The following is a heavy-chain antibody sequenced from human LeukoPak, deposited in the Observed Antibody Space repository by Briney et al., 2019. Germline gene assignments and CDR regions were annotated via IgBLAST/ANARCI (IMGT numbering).Heavy chain of an antibody. V-gene: IGHV3-48*01. J-gene: IGHJ5*02. Sequence: GGSLRHSCEGSGFTISTYSMNWVRQAPGKGLEWVSYISSSSNTIYYADSVKGRFTISRDNAKNSLYLQMNSLRAEDTAVYYCARDFYDFWSGSIRFDPWGQGTLVTVSS. D-gene: IGHD3-3*01. CDR1: GFTISTYS. CDR2: ISSSSNTI. CDR3: ARDFYDFWSGSIRFDP.